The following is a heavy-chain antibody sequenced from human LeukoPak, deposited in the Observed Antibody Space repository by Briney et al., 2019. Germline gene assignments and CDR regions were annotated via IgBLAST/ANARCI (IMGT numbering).Heavy chain of an antibody. CDR1: VGSISSGCYC. J-gene: IGHJ4*02. CDR2: IYHSGST. Sequence: SETLSLTCAVSVGSISSGCYCWSWIRQAPGKGLEWIGYIYHSGSTYSNPSLKSRVTISVDRSKNQFSLKLSSVTAADTAVYYCARVATSGGYYFDYWGQGTLVTVSS. V-gene: IGHV4-30-2*01. CDR3: ARVATSGGYYFDY. D-gene: IGHD3-10*01.